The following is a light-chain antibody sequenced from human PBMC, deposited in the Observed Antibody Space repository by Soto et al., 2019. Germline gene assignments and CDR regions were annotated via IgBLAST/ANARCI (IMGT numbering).Light chain of an antibody. CDR3: PLSQQRSSWPTSA. CDR1: QSVSSN. V-gene: IGKV3-15*01. J-gene: IGKJ5*01. CDR2: XGS. Sequence: IWVTQSAAALSVSPGESATLSCRASQSVSSNLVWYQEKPGQAPRVIIHXGSTRXTGIPARCSGSGSGTEFTLTISSLQPDDLAFDDGPLSQQRSSWPTSAFGQGTRLEIK.